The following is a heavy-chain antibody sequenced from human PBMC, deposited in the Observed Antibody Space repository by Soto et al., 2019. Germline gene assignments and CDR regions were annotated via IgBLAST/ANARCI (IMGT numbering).Heavy chain of an antibody. CDR2: IYSGGST. V-gene: IGHV3-66*01. Sequence: GGSLRLSGAASGFTVSSKYMSWFRQAPGKGLEWVSVIYSGGSTYYADSVKGRFTISRDNSKNTLYLQMNSLRAEDTAVYYCATLRFDAFDIWGQGTMVTVSS. CDR3: ATLRFDAFDI. D-gene: IGHD3-10*01. J-gene: IGHJ3*02. CDR1: GFTVSSKY.